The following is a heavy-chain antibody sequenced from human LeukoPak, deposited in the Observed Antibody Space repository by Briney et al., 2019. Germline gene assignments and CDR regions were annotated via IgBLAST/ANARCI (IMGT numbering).Heavy chain of an antibody. D-gene: IGHD3-16*02. Sequence: GGSLRLSCSASGFTFSSYGMHWVRQSPGKGLEYVSAINNNGGSTYYADSVKGRFTISRDNSKNTLYLQMNSLRAEDTAVYSCARASCPFDYWGQGTLVTVSS. CDR2: INNNGGST. CDR3: ARASCPFDY. CDR1: GFTFSSYG. V-gene: IGHV3-64*04. J-gene: IGHJ4*02.